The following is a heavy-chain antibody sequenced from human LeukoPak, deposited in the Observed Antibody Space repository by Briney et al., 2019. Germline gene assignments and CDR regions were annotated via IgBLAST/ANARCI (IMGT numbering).Heavy chain of an antibody. CDR1: GFTFSSYG. V-gene: IGHV3-33*01. CDR2: IWYDGSNK. J-gene: IGHJ4*02. CDR3: ARDHSSGWYSEYFDY. Sequence: QAGGSLRLSCAASGFTFSSYGMHWVRQAPGKGLEGVAVIWYDGSNKYYADSVKGRFIISRDNSKNTLYLQMNSLRAEDTAVYYCARDHSSGWYSEYFDYWGQGTLVTVSS. D-gene: IGHD6-19*01.